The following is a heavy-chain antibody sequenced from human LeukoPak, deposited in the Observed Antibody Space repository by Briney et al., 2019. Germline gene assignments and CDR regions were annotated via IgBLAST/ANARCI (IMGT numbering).Heavy chain of an antibody. D-gene: IGHD6-19*01. CDR2: ITPIFGIP. Sequence: SVKVSRKASGGTFSRYAISWVRQAPGQGLEWMGGITPIFGIPNYAQKFQGRVTITADESTSTAYMELSSLRFEDTAVYYCARPGGAGSVDYDYWGQGTLVTVSS. CDR3: ARPGGAGSVDYDY. CDR1: GGTFSRYA. J-gene: IGHJ4*02. V-gene: IGHV1-69*13.